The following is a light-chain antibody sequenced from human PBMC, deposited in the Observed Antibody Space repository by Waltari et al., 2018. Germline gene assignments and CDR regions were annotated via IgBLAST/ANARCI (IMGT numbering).Light chain of an antibody. CDR1: QPIRTTY. J-gene: IGKJ4*01. CDR3: QQYDISPLT. V-gene: IGKV3-20*01. Sequence: EIVLTPSPGTLSLSPGEGATLSCRTSQPIRTTYLAWYQQKPGQAPTLLIYGASSRATGVPDRFTGSGSGTDFSLTISSLEPEDFATYYCQQYDISPLTFGGGTKVEIK. CDR2: GAS.